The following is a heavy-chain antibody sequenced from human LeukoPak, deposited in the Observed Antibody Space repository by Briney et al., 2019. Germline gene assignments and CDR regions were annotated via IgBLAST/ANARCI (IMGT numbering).Heavy chain of an antibody. D-gene: IGHD3-3*01. J-gene: IGHJ5*01. CDR2: ISAYNGRT. CDR1: GYTFINHG. CDR3: GRWSPNPNDS. V-gene: IGHV1-18*01. Sequence: GASVKVSCKASGYTFINHGISWVRQAPGQGLEWMGWISAYNGRTEYAPNLQDRVTMTTDTSTTTAYMELRCLTSDDTAVYYCGRWSPNPNDSWGQGTLVTVSS.